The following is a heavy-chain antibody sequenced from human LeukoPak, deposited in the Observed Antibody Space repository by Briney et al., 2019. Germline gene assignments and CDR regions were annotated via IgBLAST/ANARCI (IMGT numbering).Heavy chain of an antibody. V-gene: IGHV1-2*02. J-gene: IGHJ4*02. Sequence: ASVKVSCKASGYTFTDYFMHWVRQAPAQGLEWMGWINPNSGGTHYAQKFQGRVTMTRDTSISTAYMELSRLRSDDTAVYYCARDPGYSSPRGDYWGQGTLVTVSS. D-gene: IGHD5-18*01. CDR2: INPNSGGT. CDR1: GYTFTDYF. CDR3: ARDPGYSSPRGDY.